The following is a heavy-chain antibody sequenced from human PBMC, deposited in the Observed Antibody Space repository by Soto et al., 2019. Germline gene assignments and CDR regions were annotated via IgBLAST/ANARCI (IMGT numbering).Heavy chain of an antibody. CDR3: ALRIAARPFDS. D-gene: IGHD6-6*01. Sequence: QISLKESGPALVKPTQPLTLTCSFSGFSLTTTGVGVAWIRQPPGKALEWLALIYWDDDERYKPSLTNRFSITKDTSNNLVVLTMTNVDPDTTATYYCALRIAARPFDSWGQGTLVTVSS. CDR1: GFSLTTTGVG. V-gene: IGHV2-5*02. CDR2: IYWDDDE. J-gene: IGHJ4*02.